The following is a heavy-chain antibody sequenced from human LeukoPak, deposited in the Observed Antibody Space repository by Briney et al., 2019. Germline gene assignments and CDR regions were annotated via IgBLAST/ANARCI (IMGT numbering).Heavy chain of an antibody. V-gene: IGHV4-39*07. Sequence: PSETLSLTCTVSGGSISSSSYYWGWIRQPPGKGLEWIGSIYYSGSTYYNPSLKSRVTISVDTSKNQFSLKLSSVTAAGTAVYYCAREAYCGGDCYSTFDYWGQGTLVTVSS. CDR3: AREAYCGGDCYSTFDY. D-gene: IGHD2-21*02. CDR2: IYYSGST. CDR1: GGSISSSSYY. J-gene: IGHJ4*02.